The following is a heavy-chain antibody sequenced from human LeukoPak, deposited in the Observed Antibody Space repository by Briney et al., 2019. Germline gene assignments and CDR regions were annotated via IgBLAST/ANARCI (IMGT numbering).Heavy chain of an antibody. D-gene: IGHD6-13*01. CDR2: ITAYNGNT. Sequence: ASVKVSCKASGYTFTSYGISWVRQAPGQGLEWMGWITAYNGNTKYVQKLQGRVTMTTDTSTSTAYMEVRSLRSDDTAVYYCARDSVAVAGPDAFDIWGQGTMVTVSS. V-gene: IGHV1-18*01. J-gene: IGHJ3*02. CDR3: ARDSVAVAGPDAFDI. CDR1: GYTFTSYG.